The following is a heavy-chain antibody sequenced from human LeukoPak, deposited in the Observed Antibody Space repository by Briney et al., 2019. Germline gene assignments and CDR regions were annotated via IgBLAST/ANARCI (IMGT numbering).Heavy chain of an antibody. D-gene: IGHD1-26*01. CDR1: GITFSSYA. J-gene: IGHJ4*02. CDR2: ISNSGGST. Sequence: GGSLRLSCGGSGITFSSYAMSWVRQAPGKGLEWVSGISNSGGSTYYADSVKGRFTISRDNSMNTLYMQMNSLRAEDTAIYDCAKGLSGIDYWGQGTLVTVSS. V-gene: IGHV3-23*01. CDR3: AKGLSGIDY.